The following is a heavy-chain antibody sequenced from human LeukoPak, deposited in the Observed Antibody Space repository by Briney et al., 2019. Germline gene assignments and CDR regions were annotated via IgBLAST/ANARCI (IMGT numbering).Heavy chain of an antibody. CDR3: ARDAAAASRY. Sequence: GGSLRLSCAASGFTFSSYSMNWVRQAPGKGLEWVSSISNSSSYIYYADSVKSRFTISRDNAKNSLHLQMNSLRAEDTAVYYCARDAAAASRYWGQGTLVTVSS. J-gene: IGHJ4*02. D-gene: IGHD6-13*01. V-gene: IGHV3-21*01. CDR1: GFTFSSYS. CDR2: ISNSSSYI.